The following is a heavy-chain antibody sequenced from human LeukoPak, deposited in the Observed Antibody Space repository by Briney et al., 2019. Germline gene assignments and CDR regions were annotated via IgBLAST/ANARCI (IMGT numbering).Heavy chain of an antibody. CDR2: IYSGGGT. D-gene: IGHD3-10*01. CDR3: ARGPARGISMVD. CDR1: GFTVSSSY. J-gene: IGHJ4*02. Sequence: GGSLRLSCAVSGFTVSSSYMSWVRQAPGKGLEWVSIIYSGGGTYYADSVKGRLTISRDNSKNTLYLQMNSLRAEDTAVYYCARGPARGISMVDWGQGTLVTVSS. V-gene: IGHV3-66*01.